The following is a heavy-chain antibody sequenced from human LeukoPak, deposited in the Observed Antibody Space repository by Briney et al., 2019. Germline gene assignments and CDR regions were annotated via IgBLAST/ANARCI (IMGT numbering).Heavy chain of an antibody. Sequence: GGSLRLSCAASGFTFSSYAMNWVRQAPGKGLEWVSYISSDSTTIYYADSVEGRFTISRDNAKNSLYLQMNSLRAEDTALYYCARQEPYGGKMFDPWGQGTLVTVPS. CDR3: ARQEPYGGKMFDP. J-gene: IGHJ5*02. CDR2: ISSDSTTI. D-gene: IGHD4-23*01. CDR1: GFTFSSYA. V-gene: IGHV3-48*01.